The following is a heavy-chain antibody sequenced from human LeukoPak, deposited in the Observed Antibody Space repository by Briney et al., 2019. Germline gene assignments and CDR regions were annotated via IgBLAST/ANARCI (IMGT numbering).Heavy chain of an antibody. Sequence: GGSLRLSCAASGFTFSDYYMSWIRQAPGKGLEWVSYISSSSSYTNYADSVKGRFTIPRDNAKNSLYLQMNSLRAEDTAVYYCAREMYSSSSSIDYWGQGTLVTVSS. CDR3: AREMYSSSSSIDY. CDR1: GFTFSDYY. D-gene: IGHD6-6*01. J-gene: IGHJ4*02. CDR2: ISSSSSYT. V-gene: IGHV3-11*06.